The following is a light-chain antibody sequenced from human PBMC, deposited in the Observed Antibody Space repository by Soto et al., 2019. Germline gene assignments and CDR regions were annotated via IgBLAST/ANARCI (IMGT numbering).Light chain of an antibody. Sequence: DVVMTQSPLSQPVTPGEPASISCRSSQSLLNSDGYNYLDWYLQKPGQTPQLLIYLASNRASGVTDRFSGSGSGKELTIKISRVEAEDVGTYDFMHALHAPWTFGQGTKVEIK. V-gene: IGKV2-28*01. J-gene: IGKJ1*01. CDR2: LAS. CDR1: QSLLNSDGYNY. CDR3: MHALHAPWT.